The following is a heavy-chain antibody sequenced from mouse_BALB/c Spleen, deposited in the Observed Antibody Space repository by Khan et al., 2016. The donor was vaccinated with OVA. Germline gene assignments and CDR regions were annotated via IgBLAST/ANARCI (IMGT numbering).Heavy chain of an antibody. D-gene: IGHD2-14*01. CDR3: ARMMGGTTRGPWFPY. Sequence: QVQLQQSGAELARPGASVKMSCKASGDIFATYTMHWVKQRPGQGLEWIGYINPSTGYTNYNQRFKDKATLTADKSSSTAYIQLSSLTSEDSAVYSCARMMGGTTRGPWFPYWGQGTLVTVSA. J-gene: IGHJ3*01. CDR2: INPSTGYT. V-gene: IGHV1-4*01. CDR1: GDIFATYT.